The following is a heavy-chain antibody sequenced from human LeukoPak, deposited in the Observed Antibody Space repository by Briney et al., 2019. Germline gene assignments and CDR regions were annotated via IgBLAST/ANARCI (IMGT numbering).Heavy chain of an antibody. CDR2: ISYDGSNK. D-gene: IGHD6-19*01. J-gene: IGHJ3*02. V-gene: IGHV3-30*18. Sequence: LSLTCTVSGGSISSSSYYWGWVRQAPGKGLEWVAVISYDGSNKYYADSVKGRFTISRDNSKNTLYLQMNSLRAEDTAVHYCAKPYSSGWTTDAFDIWGQGTMVTVSS. CDR3: AKPYSSGWTTDAFDI. CDR1: GGSISSSSYY.